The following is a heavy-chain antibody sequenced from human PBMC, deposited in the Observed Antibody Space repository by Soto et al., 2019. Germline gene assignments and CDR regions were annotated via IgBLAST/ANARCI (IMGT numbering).Heavy chain of an antibody. CDR1: GFTFSSYA. V-gene: IGHV3-23*01. CDR3: AKDYRRIELENWFDT. J-gene: IGHJ5*02. Sequence: GGSLRLSCAASGFTFSSYAMSWVRQAPGKGLEWVSAISGSGGSTYYADSVKGRFTISRDNSKNTLYLQMNSLRAEDTAVYYCAKDYRRIELENWFDTWGQGTLVTVSS. CDR2: ISGSGGST. D-gene: IGHD5-18*01.